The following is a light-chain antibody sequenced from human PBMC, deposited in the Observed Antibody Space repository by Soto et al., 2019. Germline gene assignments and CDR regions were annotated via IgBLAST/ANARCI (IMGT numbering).Light chain of an antibody. J-gene: IGLJ3*02. Sequence: QSVLTQPPSVSGAPGQRVTISCTGSSSNIGAGYDVHWYQHLPGTAPKFLIYDNSKRPSGVPDRFSGSKSGTSASLAITGLQAEDEADYYCQSYDSSLSGWVFGGGTQLTVL. CDR2: DNS. V-gene: IGLV1-40*01. CDR1: SSNIGAGYD. CDR3: QSYDSSLSGWV.